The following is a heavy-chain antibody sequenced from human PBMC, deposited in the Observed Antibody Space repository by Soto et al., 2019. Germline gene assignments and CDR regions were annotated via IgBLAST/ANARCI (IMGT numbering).Heavy chain of an antibody. V-gene: IGHV4-30-2*01. J-gene: IGHJ6*02. D-gene: IGHD1-26*01. CDR1: GGSISSGGYS. CDR2: IYHSGST. CDR3: ARGGTSYYYYGMDV. Sequence: SETLSLTCAVSGGSISSGGYSWSWIRQPPGKGLEWIGYIYHSGSTYYNPSLKSRVTISVDRSKNQFSLKLSSVTAADTAVYYCARGGTSYYYYGMDVWGQGTTVTVSS.